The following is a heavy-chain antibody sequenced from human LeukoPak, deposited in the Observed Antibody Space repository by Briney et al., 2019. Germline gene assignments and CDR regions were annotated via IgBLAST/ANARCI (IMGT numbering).Heavy chain of an antibody. J-gene: IGHJ4*02. CDR1: GFTFNTYA. V-gene: IGHV3-53*01. Sequence: GGSLRLSCAASGFTFNTYAFHWVRQAPGKGLEWVSVIYSGGSTYYADSVKGRFTISRDNSKNTLYLQMNSLRAEDTAVYYCARITTGTIDYWGQGTLVTVSS. D-gene: IGHD1-1*01. CDR2: IYSGGST. CDR3: ARITTGTIDY.